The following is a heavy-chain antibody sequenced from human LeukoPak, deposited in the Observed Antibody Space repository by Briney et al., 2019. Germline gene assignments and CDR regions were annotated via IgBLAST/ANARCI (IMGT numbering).Heavy chain of an antibody. CDR2: SFHTGDV. J-gene: IGHJ4*02. D-gene: IGHD2-15*01. CDR3: ARVVASTSIDS. Sequence: PSETLSLTCTVSGYSINSGYFWGWVRQPPGKCPEWIGSSFHTGDVYYNPSLRSRVTLSIDTSRNQVSLKVTSVTAADTALYYCARVVASTSIDSWGQGILVTVSS. CDR1: GYSINSGYF. V-gene: IGHV4-38-2*02.